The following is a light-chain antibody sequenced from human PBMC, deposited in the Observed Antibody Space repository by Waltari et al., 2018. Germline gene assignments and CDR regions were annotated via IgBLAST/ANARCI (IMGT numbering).Light chain of an antibody. CDR3: DSYTSSSTRV. Sequence: QSALTQPASVSGSPGQSITIPCTGTSSDVGGYRYVSWYQQHPGKAPKLSIYRVSHRPSGVSDRFSGSKAGNTASLTISGLQAEDEADYYCDSYTSSSTRVFGGGTTLTVL. V-gene: IGLV2-14*01. CDR2: RVS. J-gene: IGLJ3*02. CDR1: SSDVGGYRY.